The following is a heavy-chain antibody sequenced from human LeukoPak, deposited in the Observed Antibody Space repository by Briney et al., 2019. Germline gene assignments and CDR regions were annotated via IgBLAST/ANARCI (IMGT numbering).Heavy chain of an antibody. CDR1: GFTFSTYA. V-gene: IGHV3-64*01. D-gene: IGHD1-7*01. CDR3: AKRRGLELLYYYYMDV. Sequence: PGGSLRLSCAASGFTFSTYAMHWVRQAPGKGLESVSVISSNGGSTYYANSVKGRFTISRDNSKNTLYLQMNSLRAEDTAVYYCAKRRGLELLYYYYMDVWGKGTTVTVSS. J-gene: IGHJ6*03. CDR2: ISSNGGST.